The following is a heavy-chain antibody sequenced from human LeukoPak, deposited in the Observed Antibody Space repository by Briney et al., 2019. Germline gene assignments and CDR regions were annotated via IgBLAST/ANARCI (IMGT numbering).Heavy chain of an antibody. J-gene: IGHJ5*02. V-gene: IGHV1-2*06. D-gene: IGHD2-15*01. CDR2: INPNSGGT. CDR1: GYTFTGYY. Sequence: ASVKVSCKASGYTFTGYYMHWVRQAPGQGLEWMGRINPNSGGTNYAQKFQGRVTMTRDTSINTAYMELSRLRSDDTAVYYCGRGYCSGGSCYEFDPWGQGTLVTVSS. CDR3: GRGYCSGGSCYEFDP.